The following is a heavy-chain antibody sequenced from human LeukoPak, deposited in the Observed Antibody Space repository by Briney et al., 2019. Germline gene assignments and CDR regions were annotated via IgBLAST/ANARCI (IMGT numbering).Heavy chain of an antibody. V-gene: IGHV3-23*01. CDR3: AKAVYDSSGSFDF. Sequence: GGSLRLSCAASGFSFSTYAMTWVRRAPGKGLEWVSGISGSGGSPYYAASVKGRFTISRDTSKNTLYLQMHSLSAEDTAVYYCAKAVYDSSGSFDFWGQGTLVTVSS. J-gene: IGHJ4*02. D-gene: IGHD3-22*01. CDR2: ISGSGGSP. CDR1: GFSFSTYA.